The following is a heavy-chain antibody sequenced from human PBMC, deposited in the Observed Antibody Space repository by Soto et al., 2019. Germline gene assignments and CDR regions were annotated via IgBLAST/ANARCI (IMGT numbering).Heavy chain of an antibody. J-gene: IGHJ4*02. CDR2: IDWDDDK. CDR3: ARIRRDFWSGSGVDYFDY. CDR1: GFSLSSSGMC. V-gene: IGHV2-70*01. Sequence: SGPTLVNPTQTLTLTCTFSGFSLSSSGMCVSWIRQPPGKALEWLALIDWDDDKYYSTSLKTRLTISKDTSKNQVVLTMTNMDPVDPGTYYCARIRRDFWSGSGVDYFDYWGQGTLVTVSS. D-gene: IGHD3-3*01.